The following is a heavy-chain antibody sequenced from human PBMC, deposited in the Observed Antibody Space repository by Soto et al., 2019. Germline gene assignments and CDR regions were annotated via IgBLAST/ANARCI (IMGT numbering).Heavy chain of an antibody. CDR2: SNHSGST. CDR1: GGSFSGYY. D-gene: IGHD2-15*01. V-gene: IGHV4-34*01. Sequence: QVQLQQWGAGLLKPSETLSLTCAVYGGSFSGYYWSWIRQPPGKGLEWIGESNHSGSTNYNPSLKSRVTISVDTSKNQFSLKLSSVTAADTAVYYCASTLQVEKAPIGYWGQGTLVTVSS. J-gene: IGHJ4*02. CDR3: ASTLQVEKAPIGY.